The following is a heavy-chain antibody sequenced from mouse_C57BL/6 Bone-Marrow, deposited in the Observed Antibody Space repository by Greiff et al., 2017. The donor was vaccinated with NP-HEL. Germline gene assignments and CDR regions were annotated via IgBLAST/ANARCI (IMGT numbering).Heavy chain of an antibody. V-gene: IGHV7-1*01. CDR3: ARGATSGAMDY. Sequence: EVQRVESGGGLVQSGRSLRLSCATSGFTFSDFYMEWVRQAPGKGLEWIAASRNKANDYTTEYSASVKGRFIVSRDTSQSILYLQMNALRSEDTAIYYCARGATSGAMDYWGQGTSVTVSS. J-gene: IGHJ4*01. CDR2: SRNKANDYTT. D-gene: IGHD3-1*01. CDR1: GFTFSDFY.